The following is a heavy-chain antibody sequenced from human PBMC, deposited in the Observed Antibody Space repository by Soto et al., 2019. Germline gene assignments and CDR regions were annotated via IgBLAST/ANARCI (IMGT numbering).Heavy chain of an antibody. CDR2: IIAGGGAT. V-gene: IGHV3-23*01. Sequence: EVQLLESGGGLVQPGGSLRLSCAASGFTFSNHAMSWVRQAPGKGMEWVSAIIAGGGATYNADSVKGRFAISRDNSKNTLYLQMNSLRAEDTAVYYCAKYGGAYYKYYAMDAWGPGTTVTVSS. CDR3: AKYGGAYYKYYAMDA. D-gene: IGHD4-17*01. CDR1: GFTFSNHA. J-gene: IGHJ6*02.